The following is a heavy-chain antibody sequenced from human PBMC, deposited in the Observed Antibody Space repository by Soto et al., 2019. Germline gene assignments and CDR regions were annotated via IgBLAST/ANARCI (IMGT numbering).Heavy chain of an antibody. CDR1: GFTFSSYG. CDR3: ASGGPYYDILTGYYHFDY. CDR2: IWYDGSNK. J-gene: IGHJ4*02. D-gene: IGHD3-9*01. V-gene: IGHV3-33*01. Sequence: QVQLVESGGGVVQPGRSLRLSCAASGFTFSSYGMHWVRQAPGKGLEWVAVIWYDGSNKYYADSVKGRFTISRDNYKNPLYLQMNGLGAEASAVYSRASGGPYYDILTGYYHFDYWGQGTLVTVSS.